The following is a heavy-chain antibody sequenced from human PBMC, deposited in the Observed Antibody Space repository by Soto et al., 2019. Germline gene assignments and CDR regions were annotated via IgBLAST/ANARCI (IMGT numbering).Heavy chain of an antibody. J-gene: IGHJ4*02. Sequence: ASVKVSCKASGYTFTSYAMHWVRQAPGQRLEWMGWINAGNGNTKYSQKFQGRVTITRDTSASTAYMELSSLRSEDTAVYYCARFPTEYYYDSSGYYFYYWGQGTLVTAPQ. CDR3: ARFPTEYYYDSSGYYFYY. CDR2: INAGNGNT. D-gene: IGHD3-22*01. V-gene: IGHV1-3*01. CDR1: GYTFTSYA.